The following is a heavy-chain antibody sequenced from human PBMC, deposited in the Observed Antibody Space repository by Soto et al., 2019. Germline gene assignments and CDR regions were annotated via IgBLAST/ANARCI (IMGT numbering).Heavy chain of an antibody. D-gene: IGHD2-2*01. Sequence: PGGSLRLSCAASGFTFSNAWMNWVRQAPGKGLEWVGRIKSKTDGGTTDYAAPVKGRFTISRDDSKNTLYLQMNSLKTEDTAVYYCTLDIVVVPADHDYYYGMDVWGQGTTVTVS. J-gene: IGHJ6*02. CDR3: TLDIVVVPADHDYYYGMDV. V-gene: IGHV3-15*07. CDR2: IKSKTDGGTT. CDR1: GFTFSNAW.